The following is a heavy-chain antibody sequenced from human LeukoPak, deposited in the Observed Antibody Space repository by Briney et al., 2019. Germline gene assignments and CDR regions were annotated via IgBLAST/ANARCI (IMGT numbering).Heavy chain of an antibody. CDR3: ARDRRGFGELLDY. D-gene: IGHD3-10*01. V-gene: IGHV1-46*01. CDR2: INPSGGST. Sequence: GASVKVSCKASGYTFTNYYMHWVRQAPGQGLEWMGIINPSGGSTTYAQKFQGRITVTRDTSTSTVYMELSSLRSEDTAVYYCARDRRGFGELLDYWGQGTLATVSS. CDR1: GYTFTNYY. J-gene: IGHJ4*02.